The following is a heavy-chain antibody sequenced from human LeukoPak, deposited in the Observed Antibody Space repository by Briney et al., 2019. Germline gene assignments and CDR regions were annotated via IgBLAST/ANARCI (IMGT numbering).Heavy chain of an antibody. CDR2: INPNSGDT. Sequence: ASVKVSCKASGYTFTSYGISWVRQAPGQGLEWMGRINPNSGDTNFAQTFQGRVTMTRDTSITTAYMELSSLTSDDTAVYFCARSAEHCNNGVCFTDYYMDVWGKGPRSPSP. V-gene: IGHV1-2*06. CDR3: ARSAEHCNNGVCFTDYYMDV. D-gene: IGHD2-8*01. CDR1: GYTFTSYG. J-gene: IGHJ6*03.